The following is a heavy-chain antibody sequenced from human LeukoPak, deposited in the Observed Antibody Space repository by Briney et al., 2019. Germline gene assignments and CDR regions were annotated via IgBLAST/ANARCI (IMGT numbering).Heavy chain of an antibody. CDR3: ARSALPGFGETGGYYFDY. V-gene: IGHV4-61*02. J-gene: IGHJ4*02. CDR1: GGSISSGSYY. D-gene: IGHD3-10*01. Sequence: SETLSLTCTVSGGSISSGSYYWSWIRQPAGKGLEWIGRIYTSGSTNYNPSLKSRVTISVDTSKNQFSLKLSSVTAADTAVYYCARSALPGFGETGGYYFDYWGQGTLVTVSS. CDR2: IYTSGST.